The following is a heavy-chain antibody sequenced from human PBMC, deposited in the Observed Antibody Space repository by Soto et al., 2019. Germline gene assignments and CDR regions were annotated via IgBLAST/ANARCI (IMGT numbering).Heavy chain of an antibody. D-gene: IGHD3-9*01. CDR3: VRVNTILTENNLYAVDV. CDR1: GFSLSSVRMG. CDR2: IFSNDEK. J-gene: IGHJ6*02. Sequence: QVTLKESGPVLVKPTETLTLTCTVSGFSLSSVRMGVSWIRQPPGKALEWLAHIFSNDEKSYNTSLKSRASISKDTASSQDVLSLTNIDHVDTATYFCVRVNTILTENNLYAVDVWGQGTTVTVSS. V-gene: IGHV2-26*01.